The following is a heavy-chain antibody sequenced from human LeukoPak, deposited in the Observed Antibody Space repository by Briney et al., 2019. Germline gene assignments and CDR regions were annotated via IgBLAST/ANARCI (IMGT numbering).Heavy chain of an antibody. D-gene: IGHD4-23*01. CDR2: ISTRDNTI. Sequence: GGSLRLSCTASGFTFSDYYMSWIRQTPGKGLEGLSYISTRDNTIQYADSVKGRFTISRDNANNSVFLQMNNLRAEDSAIYYCARGARWAYYFDYWGQGSLVTVSS. CDR3: ARGARWAYYFDY. J-gene: IGHJ4*02. CDR1: GFTFSDYY. V-gene: IGHV3-11*01.